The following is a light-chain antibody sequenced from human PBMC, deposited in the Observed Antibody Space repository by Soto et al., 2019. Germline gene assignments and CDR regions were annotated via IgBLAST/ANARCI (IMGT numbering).Light chain of an antibody. CDR1: QGLSSD. Sequence: DIQLTQSPSFLSASVGDRVTITCRASQGLSSDLAWYQQKPGKAPKLLIYAASTLQSEVPSRFRGSGSRTEFTHTSSTLQPADFATYYCHQLNSYPITFGQGTRLEIK. CDR3: HQLNSYPIT. J-gene: IGKJ5*01. V-gene: IGKV1-9*01. CDR2: AAS.